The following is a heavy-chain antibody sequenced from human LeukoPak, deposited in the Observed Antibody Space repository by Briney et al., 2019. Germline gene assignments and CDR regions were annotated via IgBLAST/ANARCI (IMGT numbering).Heavy chain of an antibody. D-gene: IGHD5-12*01. CDR2: ISGSIGST. CDR3: AKDVRSGWLQAFDL. CDR1: GFTFSSYA. V-gene: IGHV3-23*01. J-gene: IGHJ2*01. Sequence: GGSLRLSCAASGFTFSSYAMSWVRQAPGKGLEWVSAISGSIGSTYYADSVKGRFTISRDNSKNTLYLEMNSLRAEDTALYYCAKDVRSGWLQAFDLWGRGTLVTVSS.